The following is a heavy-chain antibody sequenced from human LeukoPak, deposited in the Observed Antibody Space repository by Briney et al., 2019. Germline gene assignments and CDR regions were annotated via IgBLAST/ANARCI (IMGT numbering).Heavy chain of an antibody. Sequence: GRSLRLYCAASGFTFSTYAIHWVRQAPGKGLEWVAVITYDGSSKYYADSVKGRITISRDNSKNTVYLQMNSLRAEDTALYYCARETAVGGNFDYWGQGSLVTVSS. CDR2: ITYDGSSK. V-gene: IGHV3-30-3*01. J-gene: IGHJ4*02. D-gene: IGHD1-26*01. CDR1: GFTFSTYA. CDR3: ARETAVGGNFDY.